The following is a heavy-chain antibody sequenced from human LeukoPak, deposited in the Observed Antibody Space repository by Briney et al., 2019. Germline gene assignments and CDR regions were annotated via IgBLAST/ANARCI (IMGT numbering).Heavy chain of an antibody. D-gene: IGHD3-3*01. CDR3: AREPSNLEYCFDY. J-gene: IGHJ4*02. CDR1: GGTFSSYA. CDR2: IVPIFGTA. V-gene: IGHV1-69*05. Sequence: ASVKVSCKASGGTFSSYAISWVRQAPGQGLEWMGRIVPIFGTANYAQKFQGRVTITTDESTSTAYMELSSLRSEDTAVYYCAREPSNLEYCFDYWGQGTLVTVSS.